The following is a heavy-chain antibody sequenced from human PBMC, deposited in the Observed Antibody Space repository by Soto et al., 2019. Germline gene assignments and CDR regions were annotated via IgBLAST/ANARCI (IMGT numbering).Heavy chain of an antibody. CDR3: ARVGGFGATTIDY. CDR2: IYYSGST. J-gene: IGHJ4*02. Sequence: SETLSLTCSVSGGSISSGDYYWSWIRQPPGKGLEWIGYIYYSGSTYYNPSLKSRVTISVDTSKNQFSLKLSSVTAADTAVYYCARVGGFGATTIDYWGQGTLVTVSS. CDR1: GGSISSGDYY. D-gene: IGHD3-10*01. V-gene: IGHV4-30-4*01.